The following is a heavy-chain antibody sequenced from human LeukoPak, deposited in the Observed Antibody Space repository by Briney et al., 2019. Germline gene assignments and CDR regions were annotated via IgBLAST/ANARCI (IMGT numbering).Heavy chain of an antibody. D-gene: IGHD1-1*01. J-gene: IGHJ4*02. CDR1: GFNFSDYY. V-gene: IGHV3-11*01. Sequence: GGSLRLSCAASGFNFSDYYMNWIRQAPGKGLEWVSYIATSGTATWYADSVKGRFTISRDDAKNSLYLQMNSLRAEDTAMYYCARVTTGAAEWGQGTLVTVSS. CDR3: ARVTTGAAE. CDR2: IATSGTAT.